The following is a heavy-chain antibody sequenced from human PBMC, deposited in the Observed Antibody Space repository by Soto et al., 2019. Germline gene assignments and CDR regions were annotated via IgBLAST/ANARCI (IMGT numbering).Heavy chain of an antibody. Sequence: SETLSLTCTVSGGSISSSISYWGWIRQPPGKGLEWIGSIYYNGFTYYNPSLKSRVTMSVDTSKNQFSLKLRSVTAADTALYYCARKDDFWSRSGSFDPWGQGTLVTVSS. J-gene: IGHJ5*02. D-gene: IGHD3-3*01. CDR2: IYYNGFT. V-gene: IGHV4-39*01. CDR3: ARKDDFWSRSGSFDP. CDR1: GGSISSSISY.